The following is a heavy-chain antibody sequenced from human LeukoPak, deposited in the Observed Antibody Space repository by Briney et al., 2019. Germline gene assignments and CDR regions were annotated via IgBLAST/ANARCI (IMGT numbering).Heavy chain of an antibody. V-gene: IGHV3-30*04. J-gene: IGHJ4*02. CDR1: GFTFSSYA. CDR2: ISYDGSNK. Sequence: PGGSLRLSCAASGFTFSSYAMHWVRQAPGKGLEWVAVISYDGSNKYYADSVKGRFTTSRDNSKNTLYLQMNSLRAEDTAVYYCARDSGGGVTNADYWGQGTLVTVSS. D-gene: IGHD3-16*01. CDR3: ARDSGGGVTNADY.